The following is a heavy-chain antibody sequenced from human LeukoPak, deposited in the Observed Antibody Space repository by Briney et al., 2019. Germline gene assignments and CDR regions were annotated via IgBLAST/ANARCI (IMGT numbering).Heavy chain of an antibody. V-gene: IGHV3-20*01. D-gene: IGHD3-3*01. CDR2: INWNGGST. CDR3: ARGVRGAIFGVVIIATYYYMDV. Sequence: GSLRLSCAASGFTFDDYGMSWVRQAPGKGLEWVSGINWNGGSTGYADSVKGRFTISRDNAKNSLYLQMNSLRAEDTALYHCARGVRGAIFGVVIIATYYYMDVWGKGTTVTVSS. J-gene: IGHJ6*03. CDR1: GFTFDDYG.